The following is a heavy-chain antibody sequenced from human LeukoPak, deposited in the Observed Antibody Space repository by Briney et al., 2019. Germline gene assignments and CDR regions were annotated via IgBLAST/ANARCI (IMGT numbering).Heavy chain of an antibody. V-gene: IGHV4-61*05. D-gene: IGHD3-10*01. Sequence: SETLSLTCTVSGGSISSSSYYWGWIRQPPGKGLEWIGYIYYSGSTNYNPSLKSRVTISVDTSKNQFSLKLSSVTAADTAMYYCAITTMVPFDYWGQGTLVTVSS. J-gene: IGHJ4*02. CDR2: IYYSGST. CDR1: GGSISSSSYY. CDR3: AITTMVPFDY.